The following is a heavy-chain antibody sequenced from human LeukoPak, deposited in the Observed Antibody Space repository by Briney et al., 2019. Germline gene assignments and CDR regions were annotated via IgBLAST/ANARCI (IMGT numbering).Heavy chain of an antibody. Sequence: SQTLSLTCAVSGGSINSGGYSWSWIRQPPGKGLEWIGYIYHSGSTYYNPSLKSRVTISVDRSKNQFSLKLSSVTAADTAVYYCARANQAPSGYDELFDYWGQGTLVTVSS. CDR2: IYHSGST. D-gene: IGHD5-12*01. CDR1: GGSINSGGYS. CDR3: ARANQAPSGYDELFDY. V-gene: IGHV4-30-2*01. J-gene: IGHJ4*02.